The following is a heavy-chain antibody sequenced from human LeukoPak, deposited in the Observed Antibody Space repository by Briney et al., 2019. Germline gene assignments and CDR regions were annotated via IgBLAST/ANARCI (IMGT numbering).Heavy chain of an antibody. J-gene: IGHJ4*02. V-gene: IGHV3-48*04. CDR2: ISSSSSTI. D-gene: IGHD1-26*01. CDR3: ATSSPYSGSYYDY. CDR1: GLTVSSYS. Sequence: GGSLRLSCAASGLTVSSYSMNWVRQAPGKGLEWVSYISSSSSTIYYADSVKGRFTISRDNAKNSLYLQMNSLRAEDTAVYYCATSSPYSGSYYDYWGQGTLVTVSS.